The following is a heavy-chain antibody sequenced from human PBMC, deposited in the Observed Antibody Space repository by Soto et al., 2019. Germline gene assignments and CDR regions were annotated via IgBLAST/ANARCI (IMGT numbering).Heavy chain of an antibody. D-gene: IGHD2-15*01. CDR2: ISSSGSTI. CDR1: GFTFSSYE. Sequence: GGSLRLSCAASGFTFSSYEMNWVRQAPGKGLEWVSYISSSGSTIYYADSVKGRFTISRDNAKNSLYLQMNSLRAEDTAVYYCARDRREGYCSGGSCYYYYYGMDVWGQGTTVTVSS. J-gene: IGHJ6*02. CDR3: ARDRREGYCSGGSCYYYYYGMDV. V-gene: IGHV3-48*03.